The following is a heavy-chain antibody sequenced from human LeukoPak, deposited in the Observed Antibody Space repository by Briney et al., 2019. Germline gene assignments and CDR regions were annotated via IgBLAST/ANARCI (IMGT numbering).Heavy chain of an antibody. Sequence: SGTLSLTCAVSGGSISSSNWWSWVRQPPGKGLEWIGEIYHSGSTNYNPSLKSRVTISVDTSKNQFSLKLSSVTAADTAVYYCARREGYYDSSGYYRARDYWGQGTLVTVSS. CDR2: IYHSGST. D-gene: IGHD3-22*01. J-gene: IGHJ4*02. CDR1: GGSISSSNW. CDR3: ARREGYYDSSGYYRARDY. V-gene: IGHV4-4*02.